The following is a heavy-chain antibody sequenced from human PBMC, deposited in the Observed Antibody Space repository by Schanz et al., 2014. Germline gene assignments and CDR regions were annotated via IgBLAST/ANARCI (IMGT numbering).Heavy chain of an antibody. CDR2: ISYDGSNK. D-gene: IGHD2-15*01. V-gene: IGHV3-30-3*01. CDR1: GFTFSSYA. Sequence: QVQLVESGGGVVQPGRSLRLSCAAYGFTFSSYAMHWVRQAPGKGLEWVAVISYDGSNKYYADSVKGRFTISRDNSKNTLYLQMNTLRAEDTAVYYCARDRGYCSGGSCLTFDSWGRGTLVTVSS. J-gene: IGHJ4*02. CDR3: ARDRGYCSGGSCLTFDS.